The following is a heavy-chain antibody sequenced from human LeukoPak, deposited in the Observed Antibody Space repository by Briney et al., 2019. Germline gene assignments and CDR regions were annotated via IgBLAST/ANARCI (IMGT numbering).Heavy chain of an antibody. CDR3: ARRLTRGWYGGAFDI. J-gene: IGHJ3*02. CDR1: GFTFSSYD. V-gene: IGHV3-13*01. CDR2: IGTAGDT. D-gene: IGHD6-19*01. Sequence: GGSLRLSCAASGFTFSSYDMHWVRQATGKGLEWVSAIGTAGDTYYPGSVKGRFTISRENAKNSLYLQMNSLRAGDTAVYYCARRLTRGWYGGAFDIWGQGTMVTVSS.